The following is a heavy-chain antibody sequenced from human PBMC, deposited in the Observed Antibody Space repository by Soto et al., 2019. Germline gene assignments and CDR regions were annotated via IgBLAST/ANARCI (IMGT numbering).Heavy chain of an antibody. Sequence: SETLSLTCTVSGGSISSSSYYWGWIRQPPGKGLEWIGSIYYSGSTYYNPSLKSRVTISVDTSKNQFSLKLSSVTAADTAVYYCARSPGDYVWGRKPVDYWGQGTLVTVSS. CDR3: ARSPGDYVWGRKPVDY. V-gene: IGHV4-39*01. CDR2: IYYSGST. J-gene: IGHJ4*02. D-gene: IGHD3-16*01. CDR1: GGSISSSSYY.